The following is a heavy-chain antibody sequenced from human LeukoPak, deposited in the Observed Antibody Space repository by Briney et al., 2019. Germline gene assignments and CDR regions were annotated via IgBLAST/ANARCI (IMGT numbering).Heavy chain of an antibody. J-gene: IGHJ4*02. CDR2: IKQDGSEK. V-gene: IGHV3-7*01. D-gene: IGHD3-22*01. CDR1: GFTFSSYW. Sequence: GGSLRLSCAASGFTFSSYWMHWVRQAPGKGLEWVANIKQDGSEKYYVDSVKGRFTISRDNAKNSLYLQMNSLRAEDTAVYSCVRDGDTSGFTNWGQGTLVTVSS. CDR3: VRDGDTSGFTN.